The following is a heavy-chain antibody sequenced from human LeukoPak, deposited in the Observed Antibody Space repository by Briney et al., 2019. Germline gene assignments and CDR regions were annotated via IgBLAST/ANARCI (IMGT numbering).Heavy chain of an antibody. Sequence: GRSLSLSRAVSGFTVSSNYMNWVSQAPGKGLEWVSYIISGGSHVSYADSVKGRFTISRNNTKNSLYLQMNSLRAEDTAVYYCAGRKYCGSDCYSTWGYWGQGTLVTVSS. CDR3: AGRKYCGSDCYSTWGY. CDR2: IISGGSHV. CDR1: GFTVSSNY. J-gene: IGHJ4*02. V-gene: IGHV3-48*03. D-gene: IGHD2-21*02.